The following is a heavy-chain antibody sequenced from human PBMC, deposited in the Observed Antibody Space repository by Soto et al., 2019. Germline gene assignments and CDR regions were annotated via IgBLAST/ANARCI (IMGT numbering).Heavy chain of an antibody. Sequence: QVQLQESGPGLVKPSETLSLTCTVSGGTISRYYWSWIRQPPGKGLEWIGDMYNTGCTVHNPSFKRRVPISVDTSKNQFSVKLNSVTAADTAVYYCARDLWGYCGTDCYPLDVWGQGTTVTVSS. D-gene: IGHD2-21*02. V-gene: IGHV4-59*01. CDR2: MYNTGCT. CDR3: ARDLWGYCGTDCYPLDV. CDR1: GGTISRYY. J-gene: IGHJ6*02.